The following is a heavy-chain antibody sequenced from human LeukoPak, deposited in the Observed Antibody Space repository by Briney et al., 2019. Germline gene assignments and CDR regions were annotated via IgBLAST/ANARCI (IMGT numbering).Heavy chain of an antibody. CDR3: ARDKRVLRFLEWSRGAFDI. J-gene: IGHJ3*02. CDR1: GGTFSGYA. CDR2: IIPILGIA. D-gene: IGHD3-3*01. Sequence: ASVKVSCKASGGTFSGYAISWVRQAPGQGLEWMGRIIPILGIANYAQKFQGRVTITADKSTSTAYMELSSLRSEDTAVYYCARDKRVLRFLEWSRGAFDIWGQGTMVTVSS. V-gene: IGHV1-69*04.